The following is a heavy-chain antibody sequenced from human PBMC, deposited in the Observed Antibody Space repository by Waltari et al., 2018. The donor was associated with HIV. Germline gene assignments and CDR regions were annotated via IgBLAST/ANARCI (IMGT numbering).Heavy chain of an antibody. D-gene: IGHD2-21*01. Sequence: EVRLVQSGGGLVHRGGSLRLPCEASGFTFGPYSMNWVSQAQGMVLEWIAYISGTSSVIYYADSVKGRFTISRDNANSSLYLQMDSLRAEDTAVYFCASPITMIAGFDSWGQGTLVTVSS. CDR1: GFTFGPYS. CDR2: ISGTSSVI. J-gene: IGHJ4*02. V-gene: IGHV3-48*04. CDR3: ASPITMIAGFDS.